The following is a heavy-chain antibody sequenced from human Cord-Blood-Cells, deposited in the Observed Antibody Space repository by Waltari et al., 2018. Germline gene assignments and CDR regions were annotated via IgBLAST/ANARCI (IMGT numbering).Heavy chain of an antibody. V-gene: IGHV5-51*01. CDR1: AYSFTSYW. CDR2: IYHGYSDT. J-gene: IGHJ4*02. D-gene: IGHD5-18*01. CDR3: ARQLSTAMVDY. Sequence: EVQLVQSGAEVKKPGESLKISCKGSAYSFTSYWIGWGRQLPGKGLEWMGIIYHGYSDTQYSPSFQGQVTISADKAISTAYLQWSSLKASDTAMYYCARQLSTAMVDYWGQGTLVTVSS.